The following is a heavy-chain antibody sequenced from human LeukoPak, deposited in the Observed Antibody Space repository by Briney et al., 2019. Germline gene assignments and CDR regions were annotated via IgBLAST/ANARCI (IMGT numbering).Heavy chain of an antibody. V-gene: IGHV1-18*04. D-gene: IGHD3-10*01. CDR3: ARDRLYYGSGDH. J-gene: IGHJ4*02. CDR1: GYNFTCYG. CDR2: ISAYNGNT. Sequence: ASVKVSCKASGYNFTCYGISWVRQAPGQGLEWMGWISAYNGNTNYAQKLQGRVTMTTDTSTSTAYMELRSLRSDDTAVYYCARDRLYYGSGDHWGQGTLVTVSS.